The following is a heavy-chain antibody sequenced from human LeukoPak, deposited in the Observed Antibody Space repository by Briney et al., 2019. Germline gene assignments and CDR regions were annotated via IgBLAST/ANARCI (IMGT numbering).Heavy chain of an antibody. D-gene: IGHD2-15*01. CDR1: GFIFSNYG. V-gene: IGHV3-30*18. CDR2: VSYDGGTK. Sequence: PGGSLRLSCAASGFIFSNYGMHWVRWAPGKGLEWVAVVSYDGGTKFYADSVKGRFTISRDKPKDTLYLQMNSLRAENTAVYYCAKSGSQFCSDGNCYFDSWGQGTLVTVSS. J-gene: IGHJ4*02. CDR3: AKSGSQFCSDGNCYFDS.